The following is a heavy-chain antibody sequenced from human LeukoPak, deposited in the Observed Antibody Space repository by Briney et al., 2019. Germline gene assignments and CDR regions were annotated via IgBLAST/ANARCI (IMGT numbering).Heavy chain of an antibody. CDR1: GFTFSSYA. D-gene: IGHD6-6*01. V-gene: IGHV3-30*01. CDR2: ISYDGSNK. CDR3: ARGGYSSSSPLDY. J-gene: IGHJ4*02. Sequence: GRSLRLSRAASGFTFSSYAMHWVRQAPGKGLEWVAVISYDGSNKYYADSVKGRFTISRDNSKNTLYLQMNSLRAEDTAVYYCARGGYSSSSPLDYWGQGTLVTVSS.